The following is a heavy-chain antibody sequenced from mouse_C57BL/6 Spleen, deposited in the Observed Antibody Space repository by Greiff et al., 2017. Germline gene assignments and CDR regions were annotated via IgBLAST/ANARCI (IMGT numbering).Heavy chain of an antibody. D-gene: IGHD1-1*01. J-gene: IGHJ2*01. Sequence: EVQRVESGGGLVKPGGSLKLSCAASGFTFSSYAMSWVRQTPEKRLEWVATISDGGSYTYYPDNVKGRFTISRDNAKNNLYLQMSHLKSEDTAMYYCARETPRYYGSSYLYFDYWGQGTTLTVSS. CDR1: GFTFSSYA. CDR2: ISDGGSYT. V-gene: IGHV5-4*01. CDR3: ARETPRYYGSSYLYFDY.